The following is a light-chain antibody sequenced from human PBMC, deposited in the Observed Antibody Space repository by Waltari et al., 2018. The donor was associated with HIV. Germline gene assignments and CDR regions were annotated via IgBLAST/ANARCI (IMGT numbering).Light chain of an antibody. CDR3: SSYAGNNKLV. Sequence: TGTSSDVGGYNFVTWYQQHPGKVPKFIIYEVNKRPSGVPDRFSGSKSGNTASLTVSGLQAEDEADYHCSSYAGNNKLVFGGGTKLTVL. CDR1: SSDVGGYNF. CDR2: EVN. V-gene: IGLV2-8*01. J-gene: IGLJ2*01.